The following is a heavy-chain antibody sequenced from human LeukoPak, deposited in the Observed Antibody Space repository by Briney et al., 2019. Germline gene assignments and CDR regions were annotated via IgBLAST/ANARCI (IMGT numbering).Heavy chain of an antibody. CDR1: GYTFTGYY. V-gene: IGHV1-2*02. D-gene: IGHD1-26*01. J-gene: IGHJ4*02. CDR2: INPNSGGT. CDR3: ARGGSYLTYPNDH. Sequence: ASVKVSCKASGYTFTGYYMHWVRQAPGQGLEGMGWINPNSGGTNYAQKFQGRVTMTRDTSISTAYMELSRLRSDDTAVYYCARGGSYLTYPNDHWGQGTLVTVSS.